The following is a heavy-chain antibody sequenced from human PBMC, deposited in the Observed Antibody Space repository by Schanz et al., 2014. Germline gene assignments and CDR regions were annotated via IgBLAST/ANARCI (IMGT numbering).Heavy chain of an antibody. CDR2: FNDGGVNK. V-gene: IGHV3-23*01. Sequence: EVQLLESGGGLVQPGGSLRLSCATSGFSLDIFAVSWVRQAPGKGLEWVSSFNDGGVNKYYADSVKGRFTISSDNSKSTLYLQMNSLRAEDTAVYYCARDHTTESYYSAGPPIDYWGQGTLLTVSS. CDR3: ARDHTTESYYSAGPPIDY. D-gene: IGHD1-26*01. J-gene: IGHJ4*02. CDR1: GFSLDIFA.